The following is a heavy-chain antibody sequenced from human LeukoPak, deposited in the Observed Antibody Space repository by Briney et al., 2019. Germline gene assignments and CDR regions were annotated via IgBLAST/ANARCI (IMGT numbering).Heavy chain of an antibody. CDR2: INCNGGST. Sequence: GGSLRLSCAASGFTFADYGMSWVRQAPGKGLEWVAVINCNGGSTGYAHSVKGRFTISRDNAKNSLYMQMNSLRAEDTALYYCARRYCSSISIKQGHCFDPWGQGTLVTVSS. CDR1: GFTFADYG. CDR3: ARRYCSSISIKQGHCFDP. D-gene: IGHD2-2*01. V-gene: IGHV3-20*04. J-gene: IGHJ5*02.